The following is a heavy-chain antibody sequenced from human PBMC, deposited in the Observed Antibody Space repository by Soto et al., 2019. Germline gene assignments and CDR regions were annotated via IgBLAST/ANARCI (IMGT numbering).Heavy chain of an antibody. CDR2: ISSRGTV. J-gene: IGHJ4*02. CDR3: ARGRTVSSRPIDY. Sequence: SETLSLTCSVSGDSMSSGDYYWSWIRQPPGKGLEWLADISSRGTVYYTPSLKGRHTISMVTSKNQFSLRLRSVTAADTAVYFCARGRTVSSRPIDYWGQGTLVTVSS. D-gene: IGHD4-17*01. V-gene: IGHV4-30-4*01. CDR1: GDSMSSGDYY.